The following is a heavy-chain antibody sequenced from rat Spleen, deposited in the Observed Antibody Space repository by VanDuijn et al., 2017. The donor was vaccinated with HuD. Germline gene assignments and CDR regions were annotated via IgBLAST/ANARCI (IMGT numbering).Heavy chain of an antibody. J-gene: IGHJ3*01. CDR1: GFTFNNYW. CDR2: ITNTGGNT. V-gene: IGHV5-31*01. Sequence: EVQLVESGGGLVQPGRSLKLSCVASGFTFNNYWMTWIRQAPGKGLEWVASITNTGGNTYYRDSVKGRFTISRENAKNILYLQMDSLRSEDTATYYCARQGGFAYWGQGTLVTVSS. CDR3: ARQGGFAY.